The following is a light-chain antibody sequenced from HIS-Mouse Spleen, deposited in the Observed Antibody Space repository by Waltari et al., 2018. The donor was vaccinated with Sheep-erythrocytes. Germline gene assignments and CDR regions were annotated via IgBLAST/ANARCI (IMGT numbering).Light chain of an antibody. CDR3: CSYAGSYNHV. Sequence: QSALTQPRSVSGSPGQSVPIPCTGTSSDVGGYTYVSWYHQHPGKAPNLMIYDVSKRPSGVPDRFSGSKSGNTASLTISGLQAEDEADYYCCSYAGSYNHVFATGTKVTVL. J-gene: IGLJ1*01. V-gene: IGLV2-11*01. CDR2: DVS. CDR1: SSDVGGYTY.